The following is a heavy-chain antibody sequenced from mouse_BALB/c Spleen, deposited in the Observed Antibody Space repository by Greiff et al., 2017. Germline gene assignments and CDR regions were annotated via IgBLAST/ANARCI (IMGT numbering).Heavy chain of an antibody. CDR3: ARSGILRYQTYFDV. CDR1: GYSFTGYY. CDR2: INPYNGAT. V-gene: IGHV1-31*01. Sequence: VQLQQSGPELVKPGASVKISCKASGYSFTGYYMHWVKQSHVKSLEWIGRINPYNGATSYNQNFKDKASLTVDKSSSTAYMELHSLTSEDSAVYYCARSGILRYQTYFDVWGAGTTVTVSS. D-gene: IGHD1-1*01. J-gene: IGHJ1*01.